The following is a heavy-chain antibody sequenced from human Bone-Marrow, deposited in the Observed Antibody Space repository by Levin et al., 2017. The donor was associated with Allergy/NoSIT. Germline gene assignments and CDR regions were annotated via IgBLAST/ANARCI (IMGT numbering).Heavy chain of an antibody. CDR2: ISSSSNYK. CDR1: GFTFSTYW. J-gene: IGHJ6*02. CDR3: AKGGGGGYSLRDEYYYGMDV. Sequence: GGSLRLSCAASGFTFSTYWMHWVRQAPGKGLVWVSCISSSSNYKHYADSVKGRFTISRDHDKNSLYLQMNSLRAEDTAVYFCAKGGGGGYSLRDEYYYGMDVWGPGTTVTVSS. V-gene: IGHV3-21*01. D-gene: IGHD2-21*01.